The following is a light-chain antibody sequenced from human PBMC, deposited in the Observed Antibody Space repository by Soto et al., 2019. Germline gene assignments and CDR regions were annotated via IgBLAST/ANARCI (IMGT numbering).Light chain of an antibody. Sequence: DIQMTQSPSSLSASVGDRVTTTCRASQSLSSRLTWYQQKPGEAPKLLIYETSNLQSGVPSRFSGSASDTDFTLTINSLQSEDFATYYCQQSFSPPYTFGQGTKLDIK. CDR3: QQSFSPPYT. CDR1: QSLSSR. CDR2: ETS. V-gene: IGKV1-39*01. J-gene: IGKJ2*01.